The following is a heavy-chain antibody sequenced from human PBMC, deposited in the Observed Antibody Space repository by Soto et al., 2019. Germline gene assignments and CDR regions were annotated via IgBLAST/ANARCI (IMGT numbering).Heavy chain of an antibody. V-gene: IGHV5-51*01. D-gene: IGHD3-16*01. Sequence: PGESLKISCKGFGYSFTSYWIGWVRQMPGKDLEWMGIIYPGDSNTRYNPSFEGRVTMSADKSISTAYLQWSSLKASDTAMYYCAKRPTGGNFFDFWGRGTLVTVSS. J-gene: IGHJ4*02. CDR3: AKRPTGGNFFDF. CDR2: IYPGDSNT. CDR1: GYSFTSYW.